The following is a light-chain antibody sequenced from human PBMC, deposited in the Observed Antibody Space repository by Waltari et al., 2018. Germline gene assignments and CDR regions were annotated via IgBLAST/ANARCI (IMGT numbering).Light chain of an antibody. CDR2: DVF. Sequence: QSALTQPRSVSGSPGQSVTISCTGTSSNVGTYNYVSWYQQLPGKAPKLMIADVFKRPSGVPVLVSGSKSGYPASLTISGLQAEDEADYYCCSYAGTYRWVFGGGTKVTVL. CDR3: CSYAGTYRWV. CDR1: SSNVGTYNY. J-gene: IGLJ3*02. V-gene: IGLV2-11*01.